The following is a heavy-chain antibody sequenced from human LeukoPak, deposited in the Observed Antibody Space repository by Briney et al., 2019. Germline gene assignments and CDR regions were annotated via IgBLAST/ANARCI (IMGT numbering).Heavy chain of an antibody. Sequence: SETLSLTCAVYGGSFSGYYWSWIRQPPGKGLEWIGEINHSGSPNYNPSLKSRVTISVDTSKNQFSLKLSSVTAADTAVYYCARSRYDFWSGYPAGNWFDPWGQGTLVTVSS. CDR2: INHSGSP. CDR3: ARSRYDFWSGYPAGNWFDP. CDR1: GGSFSGYY. V-gene: IGHV4-34*01. J-gene: IGHJ5*02. D-gene: IGHD3-3*01.